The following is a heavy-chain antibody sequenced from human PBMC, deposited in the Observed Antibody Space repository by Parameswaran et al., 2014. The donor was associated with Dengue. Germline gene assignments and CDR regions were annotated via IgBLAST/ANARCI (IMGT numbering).Heavy chain of an antibody. CDR3: ARDGRYYYGSGSYRGYYYGMDV. CDR2: IYYSGST. D-gene: IGHD3-10*01. Sequence: RWIRQPPGKGLEWIGYIYYSGSTYYNPSLKSRVTISVDTSKNQFSLKLSSVTAADTAVYYCARDGRYYYGSGSYRGYYYGMDVWGQGTTVTVSS. J-gene: IGHJ6*02. V-gene: IGHV4-31*02.